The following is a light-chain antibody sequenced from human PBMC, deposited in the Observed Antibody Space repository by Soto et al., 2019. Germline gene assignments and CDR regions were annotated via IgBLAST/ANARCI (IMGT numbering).Light chain of an antibody. CDR2: EAS. Sequence: QSALTQPASVSGSPGQSITISCTGTTIDVGGYSLVSWYQHHPGKAPQLMIYEASKRPSGVSNRFSGSKSGNTASLAISGLQAEDEADYYCYSYGGSYYVFGTGTKVTVL. J-gene: IGLJ1*01. V-gene: IGLV2-23*01. CDR1: TIDVGGYSL. CDR3: YSYGGSYYV.